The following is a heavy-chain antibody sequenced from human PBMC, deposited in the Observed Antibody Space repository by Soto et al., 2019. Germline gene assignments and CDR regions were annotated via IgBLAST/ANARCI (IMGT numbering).Heavy chain of an antibody. V-gene: IGHV3-23*01. Sequence: GGSLRLSCAACGFTFSSYAMSWVRQAPGKGLEWVSAISGSGGSTYYADSVKGRFTISRDNSKNTLYLQMNSLRAEDTAVYYCAKDPTNVVGYFDYWGQGTLVTVSS. J-gene: IGHJ4*02. D-gene: IGHD2-8*01. CDR1: GFTFSSYA. CDR3: AKDPTNVVGYFDY. CDR2: ISGSGGST.